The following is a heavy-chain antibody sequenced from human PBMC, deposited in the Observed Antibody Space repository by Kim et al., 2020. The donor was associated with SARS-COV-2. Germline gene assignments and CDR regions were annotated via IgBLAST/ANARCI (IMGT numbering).Heavy chain of an antibody. CDR2: TSKNGDST. V-gene: IGHV3-64D*09. CDR3: VKDSSTWYEFDY. D-gene: IGHD6-13*01. CDR1: GFTFSNYA. Sequence: GGSLRLSCSASGFTFSNYAMHWVRQAPGKGLEYVSGTSKNGDSTYYADSVKDRFTIYRDNSQNALYLQMRSLRTEDTATYYCVKDSSTWYEFDYWGQGTLVTVSS. J-gene: IGHJ4*02.